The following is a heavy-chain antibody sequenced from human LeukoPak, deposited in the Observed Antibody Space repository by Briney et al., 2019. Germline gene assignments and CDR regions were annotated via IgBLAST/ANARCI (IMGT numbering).Heavy chain of an antibody. D-gene: IGHD2-2*01. CDR3: AKDPYGTRYFDY. CDR1: VFTFSSHA. CDR2: LGGSGYNT. J-gene: IGHJ4*02. V-gene: IGHV3-23*01. Sequence: GGSLRLSCAASVFTFSSHALSWVRQAPGKGLEWVSSLGGSGYNTYYADSVKGRFTISRDNSKNTVYLQMNSLRAEDTAVYYCAKDPYGTRYFDYWGQGTLVTVSS.